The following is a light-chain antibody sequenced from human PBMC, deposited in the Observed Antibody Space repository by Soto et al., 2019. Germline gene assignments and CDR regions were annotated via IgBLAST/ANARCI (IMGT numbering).Light chain of an antibody. CDR2: EDT. J-gene: IGLJ2*01. CDR3: SSFAGSGTLVV. V-gene: IGLV2-23*01. Sequence: QSALTQPASVSGSPGQSITISCTGTKTDIGNYNLVSWYQRHSDKAPTLIIYEDTKRPSVISNRFSASKSGTTASLPISGLQAEDEADYHCSSFAGSGTLVVFGGGTKLTVL. CDR1: KTDIGNYNL.